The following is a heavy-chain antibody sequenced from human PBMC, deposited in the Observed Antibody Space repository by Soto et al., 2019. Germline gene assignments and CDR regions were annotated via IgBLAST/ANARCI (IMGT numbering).Heavy chain of an antibody. Sequence: LRLSCAASGFTFSTYALSWVRQAPGKGLEWVSAISGGGGHTYYADSVKGRFTISRDNSKNTLYLQMNSLRAEDTAIYYCAKEDSGVQPGWFYGMDVWGQGTTVTVSS. CDR3: AKEDSGVQPGWFYGMDV. V-gene: IGHV3-23*01. J-gene: IGHJ6*02. D-gene: IGHD2-15*01. CDR2: ISGGGGHT. CDR1: GFTFSTYA.